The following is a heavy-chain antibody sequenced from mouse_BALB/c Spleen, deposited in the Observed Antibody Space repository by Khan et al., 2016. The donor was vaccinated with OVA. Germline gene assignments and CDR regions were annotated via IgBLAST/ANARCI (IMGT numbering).Heavy chain of an antibody. CDR1: GYTFTNAG. CDR2: INTHSGVP. D-gene: IGHD2-14*01. Sequence: QEVQSGPELKKPGETVRIFCKASGYTFTNAGMQWVQKMPGKGLKWIGWINTHSGVPKYAEDFKGRFAFSLETSASTVYLQITNLKNEDTATYFCARGGAAYYRNDGGAMDYWGQGTSVTVSS. J-gene: IGHJ4*01. CDR3: ARGGAAYYRNDGGAMDY. V-gene: IGHV9-4*02.